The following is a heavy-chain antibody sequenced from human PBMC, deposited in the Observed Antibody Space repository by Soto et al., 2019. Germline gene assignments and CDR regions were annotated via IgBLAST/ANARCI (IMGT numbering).Heavy chain of an antibody. J-gene: IGHJ6*02. CDR2: IYPGDSDT. Sequence: GESLIVCWTCSGYVFTSDFIGWVQQLPEKGLEWMGIIYPGDSDTRYSPSFQGQVTISADKSISTAYLQWSSLKASDTAMYYCARRDYYYGMDVWRQGTTVTVSS. CDR1: GYVFTSDF. V-gene: IGHV5-51*07. CDR3: ARRDYYYGMDV.